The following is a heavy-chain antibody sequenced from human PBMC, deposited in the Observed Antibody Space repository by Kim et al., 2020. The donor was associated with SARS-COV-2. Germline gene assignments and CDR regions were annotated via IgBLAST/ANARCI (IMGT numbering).Heavy chain of an antibody. CDR1: GFTFGDYA. CDR3: TRVRGIVGVTSKYYFDY. Sequence: GGSLRLSCTASGFTFGDYAMSWFRQAPGKGLEWVGFIRSKAYGGTTEYAASVKGRFTISRDDSKSIAYLQMNSLKTEDTAVYYCTRVRGIVGVTSKYYFDYLGQGTLVTVSS. CDR2: IRSKAYGGTT. V-gene: IGHV3-49*03. J-gene: IGHJ4*02. D-gene: IGHD4-4*01.